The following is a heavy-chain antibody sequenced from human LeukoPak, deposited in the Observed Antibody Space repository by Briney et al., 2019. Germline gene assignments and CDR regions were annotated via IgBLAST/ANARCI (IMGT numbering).Heavy chain of an antibody. V-gene: IGHV3-30*02. CDR3: AKTLGTSGYFDY. J-gene: IGHJ4*02. Sequence: PGGSLRLSCTASGFRFSGSGMHWVRQAPSKGLEWVAFIRYDGTNKYYADSVKGRFTISKDNSKNTLYVQMNSVRAEDTAVYYCAKTLGTSGYFDYWGQGTLVTVSS. CDR2: IRYDGTNK. D-gene: IGHD7-27*01. CDR1: GFRFSGSG.